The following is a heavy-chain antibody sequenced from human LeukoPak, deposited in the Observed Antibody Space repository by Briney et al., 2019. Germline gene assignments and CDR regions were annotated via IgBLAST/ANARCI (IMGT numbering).Heavy chain of an antibody. CDR2: IYYSGST. V-gene: IGHV4-59*01. CDR3: ARDGGSGTT. D-gene: IGHD1-26*01. J-gene: IGHJ4*02. Sequence: SETLSLTCTVSGGSISSYYWSWIRQPPGRGLEWIGYIYYSGSTNFNPSLKSRVTISVDTSKNQFSLKLSSVTAADTAVYYCARDGGSGTTWGQGTLVTVSS. CDR1: GGSISSYY.